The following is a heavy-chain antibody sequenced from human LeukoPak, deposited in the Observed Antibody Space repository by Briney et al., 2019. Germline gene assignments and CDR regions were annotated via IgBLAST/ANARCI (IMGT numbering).Heavy chain of an antibody. V-gene: IGHV3-74*01. Sequence: GGSLRLSCAAPGFTFSSYWMHWVRQVPRKGLVWVSRINSDGSNTNYADSVKGRFTISRDNAKNTLYLQMNSLRAEDTAVYYCARSYSSSSEGDWFDPWGQGTLVTVSS. CDR3: ARSYSSSSEGDWFDP. CDR2: INSDGSNT. J-gene: IGHJ5*02. D-gene: IGHD6-6*01. CDR1: GFTFSSYW.